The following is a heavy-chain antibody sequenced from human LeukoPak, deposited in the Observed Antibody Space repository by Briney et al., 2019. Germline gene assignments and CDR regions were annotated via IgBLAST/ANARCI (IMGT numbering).Heavy chain of an antibody. CDR1: GYRFSTYW. D-gene: IGHD2-15*01. CDR3: ARLYCSDGSCFLDF. CDR2: IYPGDSES. Sequence: GESLKISCKGSGYRFSTYWIGWVRQMAGKGLEWMGIIYPGDSESRYSPPFEGQVTISADKSITTAYLQWSSLKASDTAMYYCARLYCSDGSCFLDFWGQGTLVTVTS. V-gene: IGHV5-51*01. J-gene: IGHJ4*02.